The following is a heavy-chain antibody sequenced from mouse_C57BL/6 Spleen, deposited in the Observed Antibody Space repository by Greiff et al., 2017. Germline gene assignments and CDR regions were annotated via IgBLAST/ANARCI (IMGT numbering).Heavy chain of an antibody. CDR2: INPYNGGT. Sequence: VQLKQSGPVLVKPGASVKMSCKASGYTFTDYYMNWVKQSHGKSLEWIGVINPYNGGTSYNQKFKGKATLTVDKSSSTAYMELNSLTSEDSAVYYCARGAMVTTTAGFAYWGQGTLVTVSA. J-gene: IGHJ3*01. D-gene: IGHD2-2*01. CDR3: ARGAMVTTTAGFAY. CDR1: GYTFTDYY. V-gene: IGHV1-19*01.